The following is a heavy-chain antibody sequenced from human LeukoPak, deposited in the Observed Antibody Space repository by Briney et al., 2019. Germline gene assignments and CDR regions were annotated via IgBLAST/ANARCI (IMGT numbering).Heavy chain of an antibody. V-gene: IGHV4-59*01. J-gene: IGHJ1*01. CDR1: GGSISSYY. D-gene: IGHD3-10*01. CDR3: ARGGRFGYFQH. CDR2: IYYSGST. Sequence: SETLSLTCTVSGGSISSYYWSWIRQPPGKGLEWIGYIYYSGSTNYNPSLKSRVTISVDTSKNQFSLKLSSVTAADTAAYYCARGGRFGYFQHWGQGTLVTVSS.